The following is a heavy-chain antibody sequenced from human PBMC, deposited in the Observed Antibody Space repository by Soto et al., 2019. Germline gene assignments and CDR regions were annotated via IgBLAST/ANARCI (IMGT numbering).Heavy chain of an antibody. CDR2: MNPNSGNT. CDR3: ARSGDFWGFTRVGMDV. J-gene: IGHJ6*02. CDR1: GYTFTGYD. D-gene: IGHD3-3*01. V-gene: IGHV1-8*01. Sequence: ASVKVSCKASGYTFTGYDINWVRQATGQGLEWMGWMNPNSGNTGYAQKFQGRVTMTRNTSISTAYMELSSLRSEDTAVYYCARSGDFWGFTRVGMDVWGQGTTVTVSS.